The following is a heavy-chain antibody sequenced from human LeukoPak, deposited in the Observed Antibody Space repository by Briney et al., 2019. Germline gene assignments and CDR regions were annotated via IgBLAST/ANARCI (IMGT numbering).Heavy chain of an antibody. D-gene: IGHD1-26*01. CDR1: GYTFTGYY. CDR3: AREWDLDYYMDV. Sequence: SVKVSCKASGYTFTGYYMHWVRQAPGQGLEWMGWINPNSGGTNYAQKFQGRVTMTRDTSISTAYMELSRLRSDDTAVYYCAREWDLDYYMDVWGKGTTVTVSS. V-gene: IGHV1-2*02. J-gene: IGHJ6*03. CDR2: INPNSGGT.